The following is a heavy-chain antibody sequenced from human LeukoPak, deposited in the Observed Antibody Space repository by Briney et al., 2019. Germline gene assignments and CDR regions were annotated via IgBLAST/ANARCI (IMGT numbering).Heavy chain of an antibody. CDR2: LTTAGDST. CDR1: GFTFSDYA. CDR3: VKSSCRPTSCASDH. V-gene: IGHV3-23*01. Sequence: PGESLRLSCAASGFTFSDYAMSWVRQAPGQGLEWLSGLTTAGDSTYYASSVKGRCTITRDNSRNTLFMRMNSLRAEDTAVYFCVKSSCRPTSCASDHWGQGTLVTVSS. D-gene: IGHD2-2*01. J-gene: IGHJ4*02.